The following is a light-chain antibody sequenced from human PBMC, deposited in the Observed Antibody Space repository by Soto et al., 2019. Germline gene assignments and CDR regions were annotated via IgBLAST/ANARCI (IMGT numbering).Light chain of an antibody. Sequence: QSALTQPASVSGSPGQSITISCTGTNSDVGGYKLVSWYQQHPKKPPKLIIYEVARRPSGVSDRFSASKSDNTAYLTISGLQPEDEADYYCCSYAGETTFYVFGTGTKVTVL. V-gene: IGLV2-23*02. CDR1: NSDVGGYKL. J-gene: IGLJ1*01. CDR2: EVA. CDR3: CSYAGETTFYV.